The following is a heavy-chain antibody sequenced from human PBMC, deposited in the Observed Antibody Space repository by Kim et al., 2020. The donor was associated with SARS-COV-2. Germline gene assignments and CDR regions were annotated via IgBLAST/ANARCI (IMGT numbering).Heavy chain of an antibody. CDR1: GFTFTSSA. CDR2: IVVGSGNT. V-gene: IGHV1-58*01. J-gene: IGHJ4*02. CDR3: AALIVGAQEGFDY. Sequence: SVKVSCKASGFTFTSSAVQWVRQARGQRLEWIGWIVVGSGNTNYAQKFQERVTITRDMSTSTAYMELSSLRSEDTAVYYCAALIVGAQEGFDYWGQGTLVTVSS. D-gene: IGHD1-26*01.